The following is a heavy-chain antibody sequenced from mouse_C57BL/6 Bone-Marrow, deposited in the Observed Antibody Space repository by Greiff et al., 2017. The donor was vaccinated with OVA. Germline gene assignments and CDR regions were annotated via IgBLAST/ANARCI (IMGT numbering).Heavy chain of an antibody. CDR2: ISYDGSN. CDR1: GYSITSGYY. CDR3: ARDRLGQAMDY. Sequence: EVKLMESGPGLVKPSQSLSLTCSVTGYSITSGYYWNWIRQFPGNKLEWMGYISYDGSNNYNPSLKNRISITRDTSKNQFFLKLNSVTTEDTATYYCARDRLGQAMDYWGQGTSVTVSS. D-gene: IGHD4-1*01. V-gene: IGHV3-6*01. J-gene: IGHJ4*01.